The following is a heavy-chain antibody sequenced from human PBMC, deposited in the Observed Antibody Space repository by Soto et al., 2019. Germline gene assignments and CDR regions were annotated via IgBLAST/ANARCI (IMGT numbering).Heavy chain of an antibody. J-gene: IGHJ4*02. CDR2: IYYSGST. V-gene: IGHV4-30-4*01. Sequence: SETLSLTCTVSGGSISSGDYYWSWTRQPPGKGLEWIGYIYYSGSTYYNPSLKSRVTISVDTSKNQFSLKLSSVTAADTAVYYCARVSIAVVNYFDYWGQGTLVTVSS. D-gene: IGHD6-19*01. CDR1: GGSISSGDYY. CDR3: ARVSIAVVNYFDY.